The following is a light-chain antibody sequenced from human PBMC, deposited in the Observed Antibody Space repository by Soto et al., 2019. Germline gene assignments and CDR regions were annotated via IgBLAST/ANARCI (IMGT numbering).Light chain of an antibody. CDR2: GAS. V-gene: IGKV1-9*01. CDR3: QHYNSYSEA. CDR1: QGIINY. Sequence: IQLTQSPSSLSASMVDRVTITCRASQGIINYLAWYQQKPGKAPKLLIYGASTLQGGVPSRFSGSGSGTEFTLTISSLQPDDFATYYYQHYNSYSEAFGQGTKVDIK. J-gene: IGKJ1*01.